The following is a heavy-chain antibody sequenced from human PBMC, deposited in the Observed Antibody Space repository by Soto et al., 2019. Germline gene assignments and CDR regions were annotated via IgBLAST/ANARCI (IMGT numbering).Heavy chain of an antibody. CDR1: GGSISSGGYY. V-gene: IGHV4-31*03. J-gene: IGHJ5*01. CDR3: ARGISYIDS. D-gene: IGHD2-8*01. Sequence: SETLSLTCTVSGGSISSGGYYWSWIRQHPGKGLEWIGYIYYSGSTYYNPSLKSRVIISVGTSKNQFFLKLSSVTAADTAVYYCARGISYIDSWGQGTLVTVSS. CDR2: IYYSGST.